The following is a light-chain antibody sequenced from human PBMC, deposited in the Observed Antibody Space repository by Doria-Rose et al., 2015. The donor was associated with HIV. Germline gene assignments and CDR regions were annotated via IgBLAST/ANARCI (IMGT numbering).Light chain of an antibody. CDR2: AAS. Sequence: FSGSAGWRVTRTRRPRLDSSSYLVWNQQKPGKAPKLLIYAASTLQSGVPSRFSGSGSGTDFTLTISYLQSEDFATYYCQQYYSYPPTFGQGTKVEVK. J-gene: IGKJ1*01. CDR3: QQYYSYPPT. V-gene: IGKV1-8*01. CDR1: LDSSSY.